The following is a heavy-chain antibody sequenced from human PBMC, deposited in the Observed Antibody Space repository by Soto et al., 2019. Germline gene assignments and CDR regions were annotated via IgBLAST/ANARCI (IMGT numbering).Heavy chain of an antibody. CDR1: GFTFSGSA. Sequence: EVQLVESGGGLVQPGGSLKLSCAASGFTFSGSAMHWVRQASGKGLEWVGRIRSKANSYATAYAASVKGRFTISRDDSKNTADLQMNSLKTEDTAVYYCTRHVPGYCISTSCSGGWFDPWGQGTLVTVSS. J-gene: IGHJ5*02. D-gene: IGHD2-2*01. CDR3: TRHVPGYCISTSCSGGWFDP. V-gene: IGHV3-73*01. CDR2: IRSKANSYAT.